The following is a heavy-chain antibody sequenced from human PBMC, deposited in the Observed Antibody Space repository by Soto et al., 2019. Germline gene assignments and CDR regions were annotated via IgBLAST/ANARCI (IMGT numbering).Heavy chain of an antibody. J-gene: IGHJ4*02. CDR3: AKAPAGMYSFDTSVLPYYFDY. CDR1: GFTFSTYA. Sequence: EVQLLESGGGLVQPGGSLRLSCAASGFTFSTYAMSWVRQAPGKGLEWVSGISGSGDNTNYADSVKGRFTISRDNSKSTLYLQMNSLRAEDTAVYYCAKAPAGMYSFDTSVLPYYFDYWGQGTLVTVSS. D-gene: IGHD3-22*01. CDR2: ISGSGDNT. V-gene: IGHV3-23*01.